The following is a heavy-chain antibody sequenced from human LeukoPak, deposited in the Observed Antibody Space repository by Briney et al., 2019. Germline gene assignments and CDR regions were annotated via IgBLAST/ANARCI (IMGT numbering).Heavy chain of an antibody. CDR3: ARVTDVLRYFDWLSNFDY. Sequence: ASVKVSCKASGFPFTSYYMHWVRQAPGQGLEWMGIINPSGGSTIYAQKFQGRVTMTRDMSTSTAYMELRSLRSDDTAVYYCARVTDVLRYFDWLSNFDYWGQGTLVTVSS. D-gene: IGHD3-9*01. J-gene: IGHJ4*02. V-gene: IGHV1-46*01. CDR2: INPSGGST. CDR1: GFPFTSYY.